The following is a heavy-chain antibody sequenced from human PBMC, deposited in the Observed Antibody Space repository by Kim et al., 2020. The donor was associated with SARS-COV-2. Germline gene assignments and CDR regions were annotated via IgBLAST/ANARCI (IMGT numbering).Heavy chain of an antibody. V-gene: IGHV4-39*01. J-gene: IGHJ4*02. CDR1: GGSISSSSYY. Sequence: SETLSLTCTVSGGSISSSSYYWGWIRQPPGKGLEWIGSIYYSGSTYYNPSLKSRVTISVDTSKNQFPLKLSSVTAADTAVYYCARLRYGDYFDYWGQGTLVTVSS. CDR2: IYYSGST. CDR3: ARLRYGDYFDY. D-gene: IGHD4-17*01.